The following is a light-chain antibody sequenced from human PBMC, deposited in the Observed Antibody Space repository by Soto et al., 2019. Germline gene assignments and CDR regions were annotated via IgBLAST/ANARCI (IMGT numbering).Light chain of an antibody. V-gene: IGLV2-14*01. J-gene: IGLJ3*02. CDR2: DVS. CDR3: SSYTSSSTRV. CDR1: SSDVGSYNY. Sequence: QSALTQPASVSGSPGQSITISCTGTSSDVGSYNYVSWYQQHPAKAPKLMIYDVSNRPSGVSNRFSGSKSGNTASLTISGLQSEDEADYYSSSYTSSSTRVFGGGTKLTVL.